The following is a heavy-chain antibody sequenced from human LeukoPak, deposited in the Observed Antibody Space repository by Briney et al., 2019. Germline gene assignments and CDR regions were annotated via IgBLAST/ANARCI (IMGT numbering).Heavy chain of an antibody. Sequence: SETLSLTCAVYGGSFSGYYWSWIRQPPGKGLEWIGEIIHSGSTNYNPSLKSRVTISVDTSKIQFSLKLSSLTAADTAVYYCARGRYGGDGYHNFPYYYSGMDVWGQGTPVTVSS. CDR3: ARGRYGGDGYHNFPYYYSGMDV. CDR2: IIHSGST. D-gene: IGHD5-24*01. CDR1: GGSFSGYY. V-gene: IGHV4-34*01. J-gene: IGHJ6*02.